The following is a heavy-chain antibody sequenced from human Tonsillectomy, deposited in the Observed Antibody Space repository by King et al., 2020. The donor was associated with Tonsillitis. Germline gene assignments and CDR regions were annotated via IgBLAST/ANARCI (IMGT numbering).Heavy chain of an antibody. CDR3: AGDFKGGATGGYYYNGMDV. CDR2: ISNGSSYT. Sequence: VQLVESGGGLVKPGGSLRLSCAASGFSFSRYIINWGRQAPGKGLEWVSSISNGSSYTYYADSVKGRFTLTRDNDVNSLYLQMNSRRAEDTAVYYCAGDFKGGATGGYYYNGMDVWGQGTTVTVSS. D-gene: IGHD1-26*01. J-gene: IGHJ6*02. V-gene: IGHV3-21*01. CDR1: GFSFSRYI.